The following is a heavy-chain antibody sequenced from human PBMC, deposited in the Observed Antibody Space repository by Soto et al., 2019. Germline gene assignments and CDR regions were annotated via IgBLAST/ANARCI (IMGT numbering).Heavy chain of an antibody. CDR1: RCTSKNYR. V-gene: IGHV3-21*06. Sequence: SRCTSKNYRKNWVRRAPGQRLEWVSSISCGSDYIYYADSVMGRFTISRDNAKNSLYLQVNSLGAEDTAVYYCARDGRLSGYDRNFDYWGQGTLVTVSS. CDR2: ISCGSDYI. J-gene: IGHJ4*02. CDR3: ARDGRLSGYDRNFDY. D-gene: IGHD5-12*01.